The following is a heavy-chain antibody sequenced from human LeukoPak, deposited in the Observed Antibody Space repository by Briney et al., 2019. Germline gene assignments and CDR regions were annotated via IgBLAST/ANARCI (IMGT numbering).Heavy chain of an antibody. V-gene: IGHV3-53*01. J-gene: IGHJ4*02. CDR3: ARGSMFGAPDF. D-gene: IGHD3-16*01. Sequence: PGGSLRLSCEVSGVTVSSNYMIWVRQAPGKGLEWLSIIYPGGTTHYAESVEGRFSISRDDSKNTLYFQMDNLRVDDTALYWCARGSMFGAPDFWGQGTRVTVSS. CDR1: GVTVSSNY. CDR2: IYPGGTT.